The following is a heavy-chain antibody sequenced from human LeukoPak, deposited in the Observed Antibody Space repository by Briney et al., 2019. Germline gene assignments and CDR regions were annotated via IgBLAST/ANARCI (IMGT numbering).Heavy chain of an antibody. CDR1: GFTFDDYA. D-gene: IGHD3-3*01. CDR3: AKDGSGDYLYLDL. Sequence: RSGGSLRLSCTTSGFTFDDYAMHWVRQAPGKGLEWVSGISWNSGSIGYADSVKGRFTISRDNAKNSLYLQMNSLRTEDMAFYYCAKDGSGDYLYLDLWGRGTLVTVSS. J-gene: IGHJ2*01. V-gene: IGHV3-9*03. CDR2: ISWNSGSI.